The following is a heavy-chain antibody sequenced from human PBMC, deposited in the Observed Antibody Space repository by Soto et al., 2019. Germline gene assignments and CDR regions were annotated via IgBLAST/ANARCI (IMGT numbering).Heavy chain of an antibody. J-gene: IGHJ4*02. CDR3: ARRSSSCYFDY. CDR1: GFTFSSYA. CDR2: ISGSGGST. Sequence: EVQLLESGGGLVQPGGSLRLSCAASGFTFSSYAMNWVRQAPGKGLEWVSVISGSGGSTYYADSMKGRFTISRDTSKNTLYLQMNSLRAEDTAVYYCARRSSSCYFDYWGQGPLVTVSS. V-gene: IGHV3-23*01. D-gene: IGHD6-13*01.